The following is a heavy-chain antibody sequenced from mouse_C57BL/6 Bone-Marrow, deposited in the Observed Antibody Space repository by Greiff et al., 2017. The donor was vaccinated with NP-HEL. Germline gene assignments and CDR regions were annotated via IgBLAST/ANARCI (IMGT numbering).Heavy chain of an antibody. Sequence: VQLKESDAELVKPGASVKISCKVSGYTFTDHTIHWMKQRPEQGLEWIGYIYPRDGSTKYNEKFKGKATLTADKSSSTAYMQLNSLTSEDSAVYFCARVYYYSNYADYAMDYWGQGTSVTVSS. CDR1: GYTFTDHT. CDR2: IYPRDGST. J-gene: IGHJ4*01. V-gene: IGHV1-78*01. D-gene: IGHD2-5*01. CDR3: ARVYYYSNYADYAMDY.